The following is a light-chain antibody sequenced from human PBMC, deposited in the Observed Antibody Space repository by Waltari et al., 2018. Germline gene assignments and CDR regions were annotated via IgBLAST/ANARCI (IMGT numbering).Light chain of an antibody. CDR1: QSVLYSSNNKNH. Sequence: DIVMTQSPDSLAVSLGERATINCKSSQSVLYSSNNKNHLAWYQQKPGTPPKLLVYWASTRESGVPDRFSGRGSGTDFTLTISSLQAEDVAVYYCQQYYSLPWTFGQGTKVEIK. CDR3: QQYYSLPWT. J-gene: IGKJ1*01. V-gene: IGKV4-1*01. CDR2: WAS.